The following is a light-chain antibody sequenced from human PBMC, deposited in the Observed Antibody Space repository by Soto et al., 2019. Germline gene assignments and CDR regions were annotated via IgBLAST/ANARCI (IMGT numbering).Light chain of an antibody. Sequence: GDRVPISCRASQSIGSWLAWYQQKPGKAPNLLIYKASSLESGVPSRFSGSGSGTEFTLTISSLQSDDFASYYCQQYTSPPWTFGQGTKVEIK. V-gene: IGKV1-5*03. CDR1: QSIGSW. CDR3: QQYTSPPWT. J-gene: IGKJ1*01. CDR2: KAS.